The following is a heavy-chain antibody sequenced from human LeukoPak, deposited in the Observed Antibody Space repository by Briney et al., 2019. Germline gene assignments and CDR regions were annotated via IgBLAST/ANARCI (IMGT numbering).Heavy chain of an antibody. Sequence: GGSLRLSCAASGFMSWVRQAPGKGLEWVSAISGSGGSTYYADSVKGRFTISRDNPKNTLYLQMNGLRAEDTAVYYCAKGYSGSYSYYFDYWGQGTLVTVSS. V-gene: IGHV3-23*01. CDR3: AKGYSGSYSYYFDY. D-gene: IGHD1-26*01. J-gene: IGHJ4*02. CDR1: GF. CDR2: ISGSGGST.